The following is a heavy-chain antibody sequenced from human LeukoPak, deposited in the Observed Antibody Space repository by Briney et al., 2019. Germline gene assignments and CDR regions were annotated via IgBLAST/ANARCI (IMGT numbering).Heavy chain of an antibody. Sequence: GASVQVSCKASGGTFSSYAISWVRQAPGQGLEWMGGIIPIFGTANYAQKFQGRVTITADESTSTAYMELSSLRSEDTAVYYCARDSEVGDIVVVPAALRRDYYGMDVWGQGTTVTVSS. D-gene: IGHD2-2*01. J-gene: IGHJ6*02. CDR2: IIPIFGTA. V-gene: IGHV1-69*13. CDR1: GGTFSSYA. CDR3: ARDSEVGDIVVVPAALRRDYYGMDV.